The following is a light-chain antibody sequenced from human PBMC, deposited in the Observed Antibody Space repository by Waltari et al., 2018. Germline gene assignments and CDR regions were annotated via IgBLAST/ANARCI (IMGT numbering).Light chain of an antibody. V-gene: IGKV3-20*01. CDR2: HTS. J-gene: IGKJ1*01. CDR3: QQYGASPET. CDR1: QSVRNNY. Sequence: EIVLTQSPGTLSLSPGERATLSCRPSQSVRNNYIAWYQQKPGQPPRLLIYHTSSGATGVPDRFSGSGSGTDFTLTIIKLEPEDSAVYYCQQYGASPETFGQGTKVEIK.